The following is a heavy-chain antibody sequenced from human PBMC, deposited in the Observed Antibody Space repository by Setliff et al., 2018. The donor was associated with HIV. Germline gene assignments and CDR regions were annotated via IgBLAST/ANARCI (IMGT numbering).Heavy chain of an antibody. CDR3: AKRSSSDNSVPGNYFDY. J-gene: IGHJ4*02. CDR1: GFNFASHT. Sequence: GGSLRLSCAASGFNFASHTMSWVRQAPGKGLEWVASISGRVGSTNYADFGEGRFTISRDNSKDMLYLQMDSLRVDDTAVYYCAKRSSSDNSVPGNYFDYWGQGTMVTVSS. D-gene: IGHD3-22*01. CDR2: ISGRVGST. V-gene: IGHV3-23*01.